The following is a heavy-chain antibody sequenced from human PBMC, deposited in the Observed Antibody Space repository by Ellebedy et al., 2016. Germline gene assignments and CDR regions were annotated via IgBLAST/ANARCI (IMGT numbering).Heavy chain of an antibody. J-gene: IGHJ4*02. V-gene: IGHV4-61*01. CDR2: IYNSGST. D-gene: IGHD4-23*01. Sequence: SETLSLTXSVSGASISISSYYWSWVRQPPGKGLEWIGYIYNSGSTNYSPSLKSRVTISVDTSKNQFSLKLSSVTAADTAVYYCARAAYGGNRDFDYWGQGTLVTVSS. CDR1: GASISISSYY. CDR3: ARAAYGGNRDFDY.